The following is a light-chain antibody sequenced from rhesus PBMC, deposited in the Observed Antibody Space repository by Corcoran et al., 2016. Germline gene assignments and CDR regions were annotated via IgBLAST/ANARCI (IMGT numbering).Light chain of an antibody. CDR1: ASVSVFGINV. V-gene: IGKV7-13*01. J-gene: IGKJ1*01. Sequence: DIVLTQSPASLSVSPGQRATITRRASASVSVFGINVIHWYQQKPGQPPKLLISQTSNQDTGVPGRFSSCGSGTAFPLTIEPLETDDAADYYCLQSEISWASGQGTKVGIK. CDR2: QTS. CDR3: LQSEISWA.